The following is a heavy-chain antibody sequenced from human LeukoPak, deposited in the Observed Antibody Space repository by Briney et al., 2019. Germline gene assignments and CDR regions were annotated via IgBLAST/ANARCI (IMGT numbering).Heavy chain of an antibody. Sequence: QPGGSLRLSCAASGSTFTSYAMSWVRQAPGKGLEWVSAMSVSGGSTYYADSVKGRFTVSRDNSKNTLYLEMRSLRGEDTAVYYCAKDGVGDSSGYYLLEHWGQGTLVTVSS. V-gene: IGHV3-23*01. CDR2: MSVSGGST. CDR1: GSTFTSYA. CDR3: AKDGVGDSSGYYLLEH. J-gene: IGHJ1*01. D-gene: IGHD3-22*01.